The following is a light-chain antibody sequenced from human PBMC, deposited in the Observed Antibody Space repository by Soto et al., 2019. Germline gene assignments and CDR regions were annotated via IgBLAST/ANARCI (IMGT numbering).Light chain of an antibody. Sequence: QSVLTQPASVSGSPGQSITISCTGTSSDVGAYNYVSWYQQHPGTAPKLMVYDVSSRPSGVSDRFSGSKSGNTASLTISGLQAEDEADDYCTSYTIISPLYVFGTGTKLTVL. CDR1: SSDVGAYNY. V-gene: IGLV2-14*01. CDR2: DVS. CDR3: TSYTIISPLYV. J-gene: IGLJ1*01.